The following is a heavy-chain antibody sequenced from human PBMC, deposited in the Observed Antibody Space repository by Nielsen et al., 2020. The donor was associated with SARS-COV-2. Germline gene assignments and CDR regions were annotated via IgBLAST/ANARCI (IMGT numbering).Heavy chain of an antibody. J-gene: IGHJ5*02. D-gene: IGHD5-18*01. V-gene: IGHV4-34*01. CDR2: INHSGST. CDR3: ARVGIGYSYATYRDWFDP. CDR1: GGSFSGYY. Sequence: SETLSLTCAVYGGSFSGYYWSWIRQPPGKGLEWIGEINHSGSTNYNPSLKSRVTISVDTSKNQFSLKLSSVTAADTAVYYCARVGIGYSYATYRDWFDPWGQGTLVTVSS.